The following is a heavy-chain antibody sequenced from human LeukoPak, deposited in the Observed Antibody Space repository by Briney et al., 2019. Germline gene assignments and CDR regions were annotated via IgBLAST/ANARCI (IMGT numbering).Heavy chain of an antibody. Sequence: GGSLRLSCAASGFTLSSYEMNWVRLAPGKGLDWVSLISFSGANSYYADSVKGRFTISRDNSKDTLFLQMNSLRAEDTAIYYCARDIQLSTWGLGTMVTVSS. CDR2: ISFSGANS. D-gene: IGHD5-24*01. CDR1: GFTLSSYE. CDR3: ARDIQLST. V-gene: IGHV3-23*01. J-gene: IGHJ3*01.